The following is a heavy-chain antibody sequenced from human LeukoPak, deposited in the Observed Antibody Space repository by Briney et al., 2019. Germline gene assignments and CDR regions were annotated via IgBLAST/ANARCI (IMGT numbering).Heavy chain of an antibody. J-gene: IGHJ4*02. Sequence: HSGGSLRLSCAASGFTFSSYGMHWVRQAPGKGLEWVAVIWYDGSNKYYADSVKGRFTISRDNSKNTLYLQMNSLRAEDTAVYYCARGACGGGSCGSYFDYWGQGTLVTVSS. D-gene: IGHD2-15*01. CDR1: GFTFSSYG. CDR3: ARGACGGGSCGSYFDY. V-gene: IGHV3-33*01. CDR2: IWYDGSNK.